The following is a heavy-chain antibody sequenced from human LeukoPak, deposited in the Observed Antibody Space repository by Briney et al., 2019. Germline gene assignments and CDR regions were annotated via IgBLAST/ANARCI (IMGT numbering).Heavy chain of an antibody. D-gene: IGHD4-17*01. CDR3: AVRPPSGDYVSTFDY. Sequence: ASVKVSCKASGFTFTSSAMQWVRQARGQRLEWIGWIVVGSGNTNYAQKFQERVTITRDMSTSTAYMELSSLRSEDTAVYYCAVRPPSGDYVSTFDYWGQGTLVTVSS. CDR1: GFTFTSSA. CDR2: IVVGSGNT. V-gene: IGHV1-58*02. J-gene: IGHJ4*02.